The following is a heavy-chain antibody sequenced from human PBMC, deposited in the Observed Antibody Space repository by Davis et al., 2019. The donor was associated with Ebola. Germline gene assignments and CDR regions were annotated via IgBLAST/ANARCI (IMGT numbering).Heavy chain of an antibody. CDR2: INPSGGST. CDR1: GYTFTSYY. Sequence: ASVKVSCKASGYTFTSYYMHWVRQAPGQGLEWMGIINPSGGSTSYAQKFQGRVTMTRDTSISTAYMELSRLRSDDTAVYYCARAGPTGHGYNTYYYYYGMDVWGQGTTVTVSS. V-gene: IGHV1-46*01. CDR3: ARAGPTGHGYNTYYYYYGMDV. J-gene: IGHJ6*02. D-gene: IGHD5-24*01.